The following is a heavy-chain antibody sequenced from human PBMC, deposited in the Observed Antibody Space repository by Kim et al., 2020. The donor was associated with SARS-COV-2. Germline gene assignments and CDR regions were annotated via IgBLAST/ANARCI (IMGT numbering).Heavy chain of an antibody. Sequence: SETLSLTCTVSGDSFSGYYLWYFRQQPGGGLEWWVGIIYSGGTTYYPPSLKGRVTMSVDTSKNQFSLQLISVTAADTAVYYCATGGVDWSDNWFDPWGQGTLVAVSS. CDR1: GDSFSGYY. V-gene: IGHV4-4*09. CDR3: ATGGVDWSDNWFDP. D-gene: IGHD3-9*01. J-gene: IGHJ5*02. CDR2: IYSGGTT.